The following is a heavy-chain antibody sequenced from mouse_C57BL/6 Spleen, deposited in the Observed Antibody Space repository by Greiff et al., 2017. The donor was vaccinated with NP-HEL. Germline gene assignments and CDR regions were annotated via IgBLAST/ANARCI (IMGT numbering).Heavy chain of an antibody. Sequence: VKLQESGAELVRPGTSVKMSCKASGYTFTNYWIGWAKQRPGHGLEWIGDIYPGGGYTNYNEKFKGKATLTADKSSSTAYMQFSSLTSEDSAIYYCAQHYGAWFAYWGQGTLVTVSA. CDR2: IYPGGGYT. V-gene: IGHV1-63*01. CDR1: GYTFTNYW. J-gene: IGHJ3*01. D-gene: IGHD1-2*01. CDR3: AQHYGAWFAY.